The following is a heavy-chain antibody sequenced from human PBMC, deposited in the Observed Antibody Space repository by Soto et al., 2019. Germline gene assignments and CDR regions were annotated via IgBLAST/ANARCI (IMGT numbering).Heavy chain of an antibody. J-gene: IGHJ3*02. Sequence: ASVKVSCKASGYTFTGYYMHWVRQAPGQGLEWMGWINPNSGGTNYAQKFQGRVTMTRDTSISTAYMELSRLRSDDTAVYYCARGLYYYDSSGYYYPDAFDIWGQGTMVTVPS. D-gene: IGHD3-22*01. V-gene: IGHV1-2*02. CDR1: GYTFTGYY. CDR3: ARGLYYYDSSGYYYPDAFDI. CDR2: INPNSGGT.